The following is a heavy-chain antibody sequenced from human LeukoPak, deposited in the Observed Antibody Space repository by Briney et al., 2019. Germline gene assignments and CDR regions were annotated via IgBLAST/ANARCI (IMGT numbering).Heavy chain of an antibody. CDR2: ISYDGNSE. V-gene: IGHV3-30*18. CDR1: GFTFSDYG. CDR3: AKRRSTSCYDP. D-gene: IGHD2-2*01. Sequence: PGRSLRLSCAASGFTFSDYGMHWVRQAPGKGLEWVAVISYDGNSEYYADSVKGRFSISRDNSKDMLYLQMNSLRPEDTAVYYCAKRRSTSCYDPWGQGTLVTVSS. J-gene: IGHJ5*02.